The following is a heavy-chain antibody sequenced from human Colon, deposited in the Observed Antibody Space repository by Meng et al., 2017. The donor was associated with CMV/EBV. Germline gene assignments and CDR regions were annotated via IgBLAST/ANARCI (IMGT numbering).Heavy chain of an antibody. CDR3: AKDPALVVPAAIRRSDHYYGMDV. CDR2: ISSSSSTI. CDR1: GFTFSSYS. V-gene: IGHV3-48*01. D-gene: IGHD2-2*02. J-gene: IGHJ6*02. Sequence: GGSLRPSFAASGFTFSSYSMNWVRQAPGKGLEWVSYISSSSSTIYYAGSVKGRFTISRDKAKNSLYLQMNNLRAADATVYYCAKDPALVVPAAIRRSDHYYGMDVWGQGTTVTVSS.